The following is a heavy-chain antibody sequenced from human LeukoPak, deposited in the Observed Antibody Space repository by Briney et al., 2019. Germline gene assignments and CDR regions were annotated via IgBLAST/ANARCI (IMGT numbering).Heavy chain of an antibody. Sequence: GGSLRLSCAASGFTFSDYYMSWIRQAPGKGLEWVSYISSSGSTIYNADSVKGRFTISRDSSKNTLYLQMNSLRAEDTAVYYCARRAGAYSHPYDYWGQGTLVTVSS. V-gene: IGHV3-11*01. D-gene: IGHD4/OR15-4a*01. CDR1: GFTFSDYY. CDR2: ISSSGSTI. CDR3: ARRAGAYSHPYDY. J-gene: IGHJ4*02.